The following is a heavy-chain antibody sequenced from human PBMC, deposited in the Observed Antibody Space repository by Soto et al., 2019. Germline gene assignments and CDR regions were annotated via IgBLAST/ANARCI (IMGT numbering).Heavy chain of an antibody. CDR3: ARGLTSGDY. Sequence: VQLVQSGAEVKNPGASVKLSCKASGYPFTSFYIHWVRQAPGQGLAWMAIINPNGGSTNYAPNLQGRVTLTRDTSTNTVYIELSSLGSEDTAVYYCARGLTSGDYWGQGTLVTVSS. V-gene: IGHV1-46*01. CDR2: INPNGGST. D-gene: IGHD7-27*01. J-gene: IGHJ4*02. CDR1: GYPFTSFY.